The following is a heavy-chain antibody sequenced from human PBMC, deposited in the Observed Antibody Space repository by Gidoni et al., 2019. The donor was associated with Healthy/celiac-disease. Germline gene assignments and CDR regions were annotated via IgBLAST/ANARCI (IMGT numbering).Heavy chain of an antibody. CDR1: GGSLSRSSYY. Sequence: QLQLQESGPGLVKPSETLSLTCTVSGGSLSRSSYYWGWIRQPPGKGLEWIGSIYYSGSTYYNPSLKSRVTISVDTSKNQFSLKLSSVTAADTAVYYCARFPADYYDSSGYIFWGQGTLVTVSS. V-gene: IGHV4-39*01. J-gene: IGHJ4*02. D-gene: IGHD3-22*01. CDR2: IYYSGST. CDR3: ARFPADYYDSSGYIF.